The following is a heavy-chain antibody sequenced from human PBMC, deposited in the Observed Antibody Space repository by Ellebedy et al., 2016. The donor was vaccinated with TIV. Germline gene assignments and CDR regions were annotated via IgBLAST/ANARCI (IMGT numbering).Heavy chain of an antibody. CDR1: DGSIGYDY. V-gene: IGHV4-59*08. Sequence: MPSETLSLTCTVSDGSIGYDYWSRVRRPPGKGLEWIGHIYYTGSTNYNPSLKSRVTISVDTSKNQFSLKLRSVTAADSAIYYCARHNSGGSHPWGQGTLVTVSS. D-gene: IGHD3-10*01. CDR3: ARHNSGGSHP. J-gene: IGHJ5*02. CDR2: IYYTGST.